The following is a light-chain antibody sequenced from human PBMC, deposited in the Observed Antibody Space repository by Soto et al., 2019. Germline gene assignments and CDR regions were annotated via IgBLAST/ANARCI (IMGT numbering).Light chain of an antibody. J-gene: IGKJ5*01. CDR3: QQLKSYVT. V-gene: IGKV1-9*01. CDR1: QGISNY. CDR2: GAT. Sequence: IQLTQSPSSLSASVGDRVTITCRASQGISNYLAWYQQKPGKTPRLLIYGATTLQSGVPSRFSGSGSGTDFAITISSLQPEDLATYFCQQLKSYVTFGQGTRLEIK.